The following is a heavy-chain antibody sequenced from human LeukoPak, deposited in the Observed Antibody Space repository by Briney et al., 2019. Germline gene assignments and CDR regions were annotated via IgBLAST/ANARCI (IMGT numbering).Heavy chain of an antibody. J-gene: IGHJ4*02. CDR3: ARRTTGTTRDLDY. CDR2: IYPGDSDT. D-gene: IGHD1-1*01. Sequence: KPGESLKISCKGSGYSFTSYWIGWVRQMPGKGLEWMGIIYPGDSDTRYSPSFQGQVTISADKSSNTAYLQWTYLRASDTAMYYCARRTTGTTRDLDYWGQGTLVTVSA. CDR1: GYSFTSYW. V-gene: IGHV5-51*01.